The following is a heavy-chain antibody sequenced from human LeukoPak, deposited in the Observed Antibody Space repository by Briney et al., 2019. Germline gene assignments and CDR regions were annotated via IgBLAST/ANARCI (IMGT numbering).Heavy chain of an antibody. V-gene: IGHV3-23*01. Sequence: PGGSLRLSCAASGFTFNSCAMNWVRQAPGRGLEWVSPISGSGDSTYYADSVKGRFTISRDNSKNTLYLQMNSLRAEDTAVYYCAKRLHCYDSSGAPESYFDYWGQGTLV. D-gene: IGHD3-22*01. CDR1: GFTFNSCA. J-gene: IGHJ4*02. CDR2: ISGSGDST. CDR3: AKRLHCYDSSGAPESYFDY.